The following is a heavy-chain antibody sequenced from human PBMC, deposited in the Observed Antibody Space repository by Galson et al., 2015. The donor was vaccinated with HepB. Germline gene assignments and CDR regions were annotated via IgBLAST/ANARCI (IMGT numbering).Heavy chain of an antibody. J-gene: IGHJ4*02. V-gene: IGHV3-23*01. CDR3: AKDRVGWSQSSFFDY. CDR2: ISGSGDRT. CDR1: GFTLSAYA. Sequence: SLRLSCAASGFTLSAYAMSWVRQTPGKGLEWVSGISGSGDRTYYADSVKGRFTISRDNSKNTLYVQMNSLRAEDTALYYCAKDRVGWSQSSFFDYWGQGSLVTVSS. D-gene: IGHD3-10*01.